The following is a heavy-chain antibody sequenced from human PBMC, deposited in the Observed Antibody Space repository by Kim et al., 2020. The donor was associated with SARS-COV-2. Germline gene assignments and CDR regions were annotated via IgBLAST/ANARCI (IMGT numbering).Heavy chain of an antibody. Sequence: GGSLRLSCAASGFTFSSYSMNWVRQAPGKGLEWVSSISSSSSYIYYADSVKGRFTISRDNAKNSLYLQMNSLRAEDTAVYYCARIGLSKDCSSTSCYSYWVQGTLVTVSS. CDR1: GFTFSSYS. J-gene: IGHJ4*02. V-gene: IGHV3-21*01. D-gene: IGHD2-2*02. CDR3: ARIGLSKDCSSTSCYSY. CDR2: ISSSSSYI.